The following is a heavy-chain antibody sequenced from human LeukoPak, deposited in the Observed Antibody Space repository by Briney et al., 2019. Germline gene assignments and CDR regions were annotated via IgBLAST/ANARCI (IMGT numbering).Heavy chain of an antibody. Sequence: SETLSLTCSVSGAPISSYYWSWIRQPAGKGLEWIGRIYTSGSTNYNPSLKSRVTMSIDTPKNQLSLKLTSVTAADTAVYYCARYSSGFYFDYWGQGTLVTVSS. J-gene: IGHJ4*02. CDR2: IYTSGST. CDR3: ARYSSGFYFDY. CDR1: GAPISSYY. D-gene: IGHD6-19*01. V-gene: IGHV4-4*07.